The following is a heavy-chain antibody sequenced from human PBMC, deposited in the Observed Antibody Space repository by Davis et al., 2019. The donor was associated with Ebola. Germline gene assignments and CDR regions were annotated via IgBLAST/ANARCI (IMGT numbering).Heavy chain of an antibody. V-gene: IGHV1-46*03. CDR3: ARGEYGDYVHP. CDR2: ITHTDGST. Sequence: ASVKVSCKASGYTFTDYNIHWMRQAPGQGLEWMGIITHTDGSTNYAQKFQGRVTMTRDTSTSTVYMELSSLGSEDTAVYYCARGEYGDYVHPWGQGTLVTVSS. J-gene: IGHJ5*02. CDR1: GYTFTDYN. D-gene: IGHD4-17*01.